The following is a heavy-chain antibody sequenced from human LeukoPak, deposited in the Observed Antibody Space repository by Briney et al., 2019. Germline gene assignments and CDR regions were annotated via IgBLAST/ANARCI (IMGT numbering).Heavy chain of an antibody. CDR3: AREVEDYYGSGSSSPFDY. CDR2: ISGSGGST. J-gene: IGHJ4*02. V-gene: IGHV3-23*01. D-gene: IGHD3-10*01. Sequence: PGGSLRLSCAASGFTFSSYGMSWVRQAPGKGLEWVSAISGSGGSTYYADSVKGRFTISRDNAKNSLYLQMNSLRAEDTAVYYCAREVEDYYGSGSSSPFDYWGQGTLVTVSS. CDR1: GFTFSSYG.